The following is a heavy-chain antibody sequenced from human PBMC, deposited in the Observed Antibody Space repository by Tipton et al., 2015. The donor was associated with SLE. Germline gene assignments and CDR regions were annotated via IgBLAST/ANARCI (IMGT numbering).Heavy chain of an antibody. J-gene: IGHJ6*02. CDR2: ISSSGTAE. Sequence: SLRLSCAASGFSFSNYEMNWVRQAPGKGLEWVAYISSSGTAEDYADSVKGRFTISRDNAKNSLYLQMNSLRAEDTAVYYCVRDGGYDSTSYHHYGLDVWGQGTTVTVSS. V-gene: IGHV3-48*03. D-gene: IGHD6-13*01. CDR3: VRDGGYDSTSYHHYGLDV. CDR1: GFSFSNYE.